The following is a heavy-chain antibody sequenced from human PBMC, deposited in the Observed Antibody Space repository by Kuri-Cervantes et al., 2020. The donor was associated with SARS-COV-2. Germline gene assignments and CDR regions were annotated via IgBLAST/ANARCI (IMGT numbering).Heavy chain of an antibody. CDR1: GYTFTSYG. CDR3: ARGAMFANNAREDY. CDR2: ISAYNRKT. J-gene: IGHJ4*02. Sequence: ASVKVSCKASGYTFTSYGITWVRQAPGQGLEWMGWISAYNRKTHYAQKLQGRVTMTTDTSTSTAYMELRSLRSDDSAVYYCARGAMFANNAREDYWGQGTLVTVSS. V-gene: IGHV1-18*01. D-gene: IGHD1/OR15-1a*01.